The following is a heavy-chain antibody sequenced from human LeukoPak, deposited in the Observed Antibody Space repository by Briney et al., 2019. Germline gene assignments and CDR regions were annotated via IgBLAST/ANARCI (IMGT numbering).Heavy chain of an antibody. D-gene: IGHD6-19*01. CDR1: GFTVSSNY. CDR2: IYSGGST. CDR3: ARAVAGPLGFDY. Sequence: GGSLRLSCAASGFTVSSNYMSWVRQAPGKGLEWVSVIYSGGSTYYADSVKGRFTISRDNSKNTLYLQMNSLRAEDTAVYYCARAVAGPLGFDYWGQGTLVTVSS. J-gene: IGHJ4*02. V-gene: IGHV3-53*01.